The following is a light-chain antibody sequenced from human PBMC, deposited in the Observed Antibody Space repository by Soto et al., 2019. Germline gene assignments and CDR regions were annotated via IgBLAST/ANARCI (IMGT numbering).Light chain of an antibody. CDR2: QVT. CDR3: SSYTDSSNYV. J-gene: IGLJ1*01. CDR1: SSDLAIYNY. V-gene: IGLV2-14*01. Sequence: QSVLTQPASVSGSPGQSITISCTGTSSDLAIYNYVSWYQQQPGKAPKLMIYQVTNRPSGVSNRFSGSRSGKTASLTISGLQAEDEAEYYCSSYTDSSNYVFGTGTKVTVL.